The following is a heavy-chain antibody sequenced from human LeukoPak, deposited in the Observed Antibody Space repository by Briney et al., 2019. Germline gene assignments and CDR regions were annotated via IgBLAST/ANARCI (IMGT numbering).Heavy chain of an antibody. CDR1: GFTFSSYW. CDR2: IKQDGSEK. Sequence: GRSLRLSSAASGFTFSSYWMTWVRQAPGKGLEWVANIKQDGSEKYYVDSVKGRFTISRDNANNSLCLQLNSLRAEDMAVYYCARPRTVTTRFAPIDYWGQGTLVTVSS. CDR3: ARPRTVTTRFAPIDY. V-gene: IGHV3-7*03. D-gene: IGHD4-17*01. J-gene: IGHJ4*02.